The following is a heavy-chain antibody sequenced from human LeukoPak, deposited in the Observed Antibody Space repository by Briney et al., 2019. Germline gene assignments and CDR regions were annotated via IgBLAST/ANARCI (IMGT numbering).Heavy chain of an antibody. Sequence: SETLSPTCTVSGGSISSYYWSWIRQPAGKGLEWIGRIYTSGSTNYNPSLKSRVTMSVDTSKNQFSLKLSSVTAADTAVYYCARAGIVGATCNWFDPGAREPWSPSPQ. CDR3: ARAGIVGATCNWFDP. V-gene: IGHV4-4*07. D-gene: IGHD1-26*01. CDR2: IYTSGST. J-gene: IGHJ5*02. CDR1: GGSISSYY.